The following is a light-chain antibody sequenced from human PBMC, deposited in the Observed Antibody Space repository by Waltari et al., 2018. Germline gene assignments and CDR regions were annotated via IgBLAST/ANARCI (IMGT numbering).Light chain of an antibody. Sequence: QSALTQPASVSGSPGQSITISCTGTSSDVGSHNLVSWDQHHPGKAPKLMIYEDTNPPSGVSNRFAGSKSGNTASLTISGLQAEDEADYYCCSDAGGTASILLGGGTKLTVL. CDR2: EDT. V-gene: IGLV2-23*01. CDR3: CSDAGGTASIL. CDR1: SSDVGSHNL. J-gene: IGLJ2*01.